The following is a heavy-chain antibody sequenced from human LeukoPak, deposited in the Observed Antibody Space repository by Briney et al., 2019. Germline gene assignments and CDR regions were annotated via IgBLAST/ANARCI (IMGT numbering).Heavy chain of an antibody. D-gene: IGHD1-26*01. J-gene: IGHJ4*02. CDR3: ARTQSQSGSYRYYFGY. V-gene: IGHV4-61*08. Sequence: SETLSLTCTVSGASVGSAGYYWTWIRQPPGGGLEWIGYIYYIRNTYYNPSLKSRVTMSLDPSNNQFSLRLNPVTAADTAVYYCARTQSQSGSYRYYFGYWGQGTLVTVSS. CDR2: IYYIRNT. CDR1: GASVGSAGYY.